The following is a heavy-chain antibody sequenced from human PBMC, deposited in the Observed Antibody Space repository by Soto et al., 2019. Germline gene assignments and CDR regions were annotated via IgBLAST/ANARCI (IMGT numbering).Heavy chain of an antibody. CDR1: GFTFSSYG. CDR2: VTASGGST. Sequence: GPLRLSCAASGFTFSSYGMNWVRLAPGEGLEWVSTVTASGGSTFYADSVKGRFTISRDNSKNTLDLQMNSLRVDDTAIYYCVRSWGYWGRGIVVTVSS. V-gene: IGHV3-23*01. CDR3: VRSWGY. D-gene: IGHD6-13*01. J-gene: IGHJ4*02.